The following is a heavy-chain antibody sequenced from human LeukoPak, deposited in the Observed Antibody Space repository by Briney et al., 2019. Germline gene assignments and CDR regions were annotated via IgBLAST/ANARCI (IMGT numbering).Heavy chain of an antibody. D-gene: IGHD1-14*01. CDR3: ARETNTVSKRTFDI. Sequence: TSETLSLTCAVYGGSFSGYYWSWIRQPPGKGLEWIGEINHSGSTNYNPSLKSRVTISVDTSKNQFSLKLSSVTAADTALYYCARETNTVSKRTFDIWGLGTMITVSA. CDR1: GGSFSGYY. V-gene: IGHV4-34*01. CDR2: INHSGST. J-gene: IGHJ3*02.